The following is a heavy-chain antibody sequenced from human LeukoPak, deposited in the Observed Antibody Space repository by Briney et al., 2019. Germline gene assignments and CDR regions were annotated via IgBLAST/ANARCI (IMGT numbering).Heavy chain of an antibody. CDR3: ATLYCSGGSCYPNPIDY. D-gene: IGHD2-15*01. V-gene: IGHV4-59*01. J-gene: IGHJ4*02. Sequence: SETLSLTCTVSGGSISSYYWSWIRQPPGKGLEWIGHIYYSGSTNYNPSLKSRVTISVDTSKNQFSLKLSSVTAADTAVYYCATLYCSGGSCYPNPIDYWGQGTLVTVSS. CDR1: GGSISSYY. CDR2: IYYSGST.